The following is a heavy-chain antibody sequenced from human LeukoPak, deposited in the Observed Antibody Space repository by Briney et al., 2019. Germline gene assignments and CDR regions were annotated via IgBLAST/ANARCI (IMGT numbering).Heavy chain of an antibody. D-gene: IGHD3-10*01. Sequence: ASVKVSCKTSGYTFTAYYIHWVRRAPGQGLEWMGWIDPRSGATKCTQNFQGRVTMTRDTSITTVYLELNGLTFDDTAVYYCATDNYGTLDYWGQGTLVTVSS. CDR2: IDPRSGAT. CDR1: GYTFTAYY. V-gene: IGHV1-2*02. J-gene: IGHJ4*02. CDR3: ATDNYGTLDY.